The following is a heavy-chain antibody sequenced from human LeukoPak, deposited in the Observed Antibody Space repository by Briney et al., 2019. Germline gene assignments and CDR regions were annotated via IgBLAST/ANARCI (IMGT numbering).Heavy chain of an antibody. CDR1: GFTFDDYA. Sequence: GGSLRLSCAASGFTFDDYAMHWVRQAPGKGLEWVSGISWNSGSIGYADSVKGRFTISRDNAKNSLYLQMNSLRAEDTALYYCAKDMGDYGDDWGQGTLVTVSS. CDR3: AKDMGDYGDD. V-gene: IGHV3-9*01. CDR2: ISWNSGSI. J-gene: IGHJ4*02.